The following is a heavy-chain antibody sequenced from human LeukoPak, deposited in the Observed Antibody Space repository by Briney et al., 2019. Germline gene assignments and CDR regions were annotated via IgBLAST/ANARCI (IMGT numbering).Heavy chain of an antibody. D-gene: IGHD5/OR15-5a*01. CDR2: ISFDGRNK. CDR1: GFTFSSYA. Sequence: GRSLRLSCAASGFTFSSYAMHWVRQAPDKGLEWVAVISFDGRNKYYADSVKGRFTISRDTSNNTLYLQMNSLRAEDAAVYYCAKILTGVSTGDAFDIWGQGTLVTVSS. J-gene: IGHJ3*02. V-gene: IGHV3-30*18. CDR3: AKILTGVSTGDAFDI.